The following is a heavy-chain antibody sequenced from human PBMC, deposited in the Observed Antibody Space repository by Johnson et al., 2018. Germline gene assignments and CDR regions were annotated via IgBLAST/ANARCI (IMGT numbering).Heavy chain of an antibody. V-gene: IGHV3-11*04. D-gene: IGHD3-16*01. CDR3: ASDFKIKLGADRKEGAFDI. J-gene: IGHJ3*02. CDR1: GFVFGDYY. CDR2: ISTSGNAV. Sequence: QVQLVQSGGGLVKPGRSLRLSCAASGFVFGDYYMAWIRQPPGKGLEWLSYISTSGNAVYYPYSLRGRFTISRDNARNSLYLQIYSLVVGDTAVYYCASDFKIKLGADRKEGAFDIWGQGTVVSVSS.